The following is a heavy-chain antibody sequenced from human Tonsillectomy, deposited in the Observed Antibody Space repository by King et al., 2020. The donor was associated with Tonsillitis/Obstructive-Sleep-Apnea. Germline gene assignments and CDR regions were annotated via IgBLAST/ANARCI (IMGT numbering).Heavy chain of an antibody. CDR3: TTTRSYETSYYYYGMDV. Sequence: VQLVESGGGLVKPGGSLRLSCAASGFTFSNAWMNWVRQAPGKGLEWVGRIKSKTDGGTTDYAAPVKGRFTISRDDSKNTLYLQMNSLKTEDTAVYYCTTTRSYETSYYYYGMDVWGQGTTVTVSS. V-gene: IGHV3-15*07. CDR1: GFTFSNAW. D-gene: IGHD1-26*01. J-gene: IGHJ6*02. CDR2: IKSKTDGGTT.